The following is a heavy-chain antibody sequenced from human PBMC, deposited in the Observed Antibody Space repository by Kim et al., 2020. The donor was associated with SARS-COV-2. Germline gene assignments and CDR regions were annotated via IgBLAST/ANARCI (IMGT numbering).Heavy chain of an antibody. CDR2: IYYSGST. CDR3: ARVGGLWDYYYMDV. V-gene: IGHV4-59*01. J-gene: IGHJ6*03. D-gene: IGHD5-18*01. CDR1: GGSISSYY. Sequence: SETLSLTCTVSGGSISSYYWSWIRQPPGKGLEWIGYIYYSGSTNYNPSLKSRVTISVDTSKNQFSLKLSSVTAADTAVYYCARVGGLWDYYYMDVWGKGTTVTVSS.